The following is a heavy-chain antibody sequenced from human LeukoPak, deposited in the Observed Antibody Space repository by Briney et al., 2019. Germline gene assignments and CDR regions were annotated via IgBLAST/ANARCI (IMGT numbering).Heavy chain of an antibody. V-gene: IGHV3-23*05. CDR2: ISDYP. CDR3: TKDSQGSYDGFWYGTYGMDV. Sequence: PGGSLRLSCVASGFSFNTFASTWVRQAPGKGLEWVSTISDYPHYADSVRGRFTISRDNSRKTVFLQMNSLTPEGAATYYCTKDSQGSYDGFWYGTYGMDVWGQGTTVTVSS. J-gene: IGHJ6*02. CDR1: GFSFNTFA. D-gene: IGHD3-16*01.